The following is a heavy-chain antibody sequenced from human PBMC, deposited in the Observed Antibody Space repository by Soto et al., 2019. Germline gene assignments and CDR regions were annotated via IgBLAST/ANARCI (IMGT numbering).Heavy chain of an antibody. CDR3: ARAMGDWGTYYYYYGMDV. Sequence: QVQLQESGPGLVRPSETLSLTCTVSGDAMSSNYWRWIRQPPGKGLEWIGYVYYAGATSYNPSLKSRVTISVDTSKNQFSLKLSSVTAADTAVYYCARAMGDWGTYYYYYGMDVWGQGTTVTVSS. V-gene: IGHV4-59*01. J-gene: IGHJ6*02. CDR2: VYYAGAT. CDR1: GDAMSSNY. D-gene: IGHD3-16*01.